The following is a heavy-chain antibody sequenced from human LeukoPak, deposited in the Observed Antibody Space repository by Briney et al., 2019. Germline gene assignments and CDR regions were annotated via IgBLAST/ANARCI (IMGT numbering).Heavy chain of an antibody. CDR3: AKGLIMITFGGQPYYFDY. Sequence: PSETLSLTCTVSGGSISSYYWSWIRQPPGKGLEWIGYIYYSGSTNYNPSLKSRVTISVDTSKNQFSLKLSSVTAADTAVYYCAKGLIMITFGGQPYYFDYWGQGTLVTVSS. CDR1: GGSISSYY. J-gene: IGHJ4*02. CDR2: IYYSGST. D-gene: IGHD3-16*01. V-gene: IGHV4-59*08.